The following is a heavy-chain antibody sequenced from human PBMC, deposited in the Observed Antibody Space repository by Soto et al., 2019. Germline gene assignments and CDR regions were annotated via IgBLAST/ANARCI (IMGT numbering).Heavy chain of an antibody. CDR1: GGSISSSNW. D-gene: IGHD2-2*01. CDR2: IYHSGST. V-gene: IGHV4-4*02. J-gene: IGHJ5*02. Sequence: SETLSLTCAGSGGSISSSNWCSWVRQPPGKGLEWIGEIYHSGSTNYNPSLKSRVTISVDKSKNQFSLKLSSVTAADTAVYYCARAFIVVVPAAIESWFDPWGQGTRVTVSS. CDR3: ARAFIVVVPAAIESWFDP.